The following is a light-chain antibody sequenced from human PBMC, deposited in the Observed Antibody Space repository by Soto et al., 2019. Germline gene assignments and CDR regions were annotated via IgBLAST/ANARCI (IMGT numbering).Light chain of an antibody. CDR1: QSVSSSY. CDR2: CAS. V-gene: IGKV3-20*01. CDR3: QQYCSATPIT. Sequence: DIVLTQCPGTLSSTPGERATLSCRASQSVSSSYLAWYQQKPGQAPRLLIYCASSRATGIPDRFSGSGSGTAFTLTISRLEPEDFAVYYCQQYCSATPITFGQGTRLE. J-gene: IGKJ5*01.